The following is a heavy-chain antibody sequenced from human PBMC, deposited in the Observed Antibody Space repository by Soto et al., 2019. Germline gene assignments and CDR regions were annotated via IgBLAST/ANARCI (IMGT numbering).Heavy chain of an antibody. J-gene: IGHJ4*02. CDR2: INNGGDNI. CDR3: AKTFLARYCSSSICYDPADYFDY. D-gene: IGHD2-2*01. CDR1: GFTFNNYA. Sequence: PEGSLRLSCAASGFTFNNYAMSWVRQAPGKGLQWVLSINNGGDNIYYADSVRGRFTISRDNSKSTLYLQMNSLRAEDTAVYYCAKTFLARYCSSSICYDPADYFDYWGQGTLVTVS. V-gene: IGHV3-23*01.